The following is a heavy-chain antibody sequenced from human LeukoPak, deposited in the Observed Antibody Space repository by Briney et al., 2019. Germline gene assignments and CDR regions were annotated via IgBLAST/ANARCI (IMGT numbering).Heavy chain of an antibody. Sequence: LPGGSLRLSCVASGFTFSTYVMGWVRQVPGKGLEWVSSVSESGVGTYYADSVKGRFTISRDNSKDTLSLQMNSLRAEDTAVYYCARDFSGAGVLMYYYMDVWGKGTTVTVS. D-gene: IGHD2-15*01. CDR3: ARDFSGAGVLMYYYMDV. CDR2: VSESGVGT. V-gene: IGHV3-23*01. J-gene: IGHJ6*03. CDR1: GFTFSTYV.